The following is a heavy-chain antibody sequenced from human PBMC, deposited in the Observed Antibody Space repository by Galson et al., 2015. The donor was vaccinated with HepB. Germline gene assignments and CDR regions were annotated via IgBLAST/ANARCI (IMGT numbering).Heavy chain of an antibody. V-gene: IGHV1-58*01. CDR1: GFTFTSSA. CDR2: IVVGSGNT. J-gene: IGHJ6*02. CDR3: AADPTPPFYDFWSGTSYGMDV. Sequence: SGAEVKKPGASVKVSCKASGFTFTSSAVQWVRQARGQRLEWIGWIVVGSGNTNYAQKFQERVTITRDMSTSTAYMELSSLRSEDTAVYYCAADPTPPFYDFWSGTSYGMDVWSQGTTVTVSS. D-gene: IGHD3-3*01.